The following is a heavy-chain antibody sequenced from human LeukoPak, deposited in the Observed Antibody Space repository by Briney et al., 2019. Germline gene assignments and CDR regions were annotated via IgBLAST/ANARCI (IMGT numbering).Heavy chain of an antibody. J-gene: IGHJ6*03. Sequence: ASVKVSCKASGYTFTSYGISWVRQAPGQGLEWMGWISAYNGNTNYAQKFQGRVTITADKSTSTAYMELSSLRSEDTAVYYCARGHGSPLYYYYYMDVWGKGTTVTVSS. CDR3: ARGHGSPLYYYYYMDV. CDR2: ISAYNGNT. D-gene: IGHD1-26*01. CDR1: GYTFTSYG. V-gene: IGHV1-18*01.